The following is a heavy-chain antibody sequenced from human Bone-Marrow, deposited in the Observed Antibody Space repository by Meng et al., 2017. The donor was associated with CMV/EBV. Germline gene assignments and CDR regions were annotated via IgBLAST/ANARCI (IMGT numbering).Heavy chain of an antibody. Sequence: SVKVSCKASGGTFSSYAISWVRQAPGQGLEWMGGIIPIFGTANYAQKFQGRVTINTDESTSTAYMELSSLRSEDTAVYYCASQVGPAATLDYWGQGTLVTVSS. CDR3: ASQVGPAATLDY. CDR2: IIPIFGTA. V-gene: IGHV1-69*05. CDR1: GGTFSSYA. J-gene: IGHJ4*02. D-gene: IGHD2-2*01.